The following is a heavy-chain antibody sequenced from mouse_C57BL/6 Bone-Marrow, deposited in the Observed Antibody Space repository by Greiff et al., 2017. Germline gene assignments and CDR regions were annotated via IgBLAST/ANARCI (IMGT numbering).Heavy chain of an antibody. D-gene: IGHD2-4*01. CDR1: GFTFSSYG. Sequence: EVKLEESGGDLVKPGGSLKLSCAASGFTFSSYGMSWVRQTPDQRLEWVATISSGGSYTYSPDSVQGRFTISRDNAKNTLYLQMSSLKSEDTAMYYCARREITPFAYWGQGTLVTVSA. CDR3: ARREITPFAY. J-gene: IGHJ3*01. V-gene: IGHV5-6*02. CDR2: ISSGGSYT.